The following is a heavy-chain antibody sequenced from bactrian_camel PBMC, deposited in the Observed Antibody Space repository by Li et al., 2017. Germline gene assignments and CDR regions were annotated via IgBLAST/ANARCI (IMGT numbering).Heavy chain of an antibody. J-gene: IGHJ4*01. CDR1: GYTDRSSC. CDR2: IRTGGGIT. D-gene: IGHD1*01. Sequence: VQLVESGGGSVQAGGSLRLSCAASGYTDRSSCMGWFRQAPGKEREGVATIRTGGGITRYADSVKGRFTMSQDNAENVVYLEMNSLKTEDTAMYYCAAFRPGISWLGCGRLAPAEFDYWGQGTQVTVS. V-gene: IGHV3S40*01. CDR3: AAFRPGISWLGCGRLAPAEFDY.